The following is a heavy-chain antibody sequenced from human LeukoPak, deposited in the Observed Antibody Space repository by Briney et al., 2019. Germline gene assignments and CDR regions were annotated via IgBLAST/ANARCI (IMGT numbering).Heavy chain of an antibody. CDR3: ARASKDYYDSSGYIGY. D-gene: IGHD3-22*01. J-gene: IGHJ4*02. CDR2: IYYSGST. Sequence: PSQTLSLTCTVSGGSISSGDYYWSWIRQPPGKGLEWIGYIYYSGSTYYNPSLKSRVTISVDTSKNQFSLKLSSVTAADTAVYYCARASKDYYDSSGYIGYWGQGTLVTVSS. CDR1: GGSISSGDYY. V-gene: IGHV4-30-4*01.